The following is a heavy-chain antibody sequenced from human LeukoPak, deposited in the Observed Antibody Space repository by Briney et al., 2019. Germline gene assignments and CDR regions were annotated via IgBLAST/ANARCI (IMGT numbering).Heavy chain of an antibody. J-gene: IGHJ6*03. V-gene: IGHV4-39*07. CDR2: IYYSGST. CDR3: ARVRLAYFPYMDV. D-gene: IGHD2/OR15-2a*01. Sequence: SETLSLTCTVPGRSISSRSYDWGWIRQPPGKGLEGIGSIYYSGSTYYNPSLKSRVTISVDTSKNQFSLKLSSVTAADTAVYYCARVRLAYFPYMDVWGKGTTVLVSS. CDR1: GRSISSRSYD.